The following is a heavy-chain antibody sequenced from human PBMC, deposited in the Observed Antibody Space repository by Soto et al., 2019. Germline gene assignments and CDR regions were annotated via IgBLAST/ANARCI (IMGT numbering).Heavy chain of an antibody. V-gene: IGHV3-33*01. CDR2: IWYDGSNK. CDR1: GFTFSNYG. J-gene: IGHJ6*03. Sequence: GSLRLSCAASGFTFSNYGMHWARQAPGKGLEWVAVIWYDGSNKYYADSVKGRFTISRDNSKNTLYLQMNSLRAEDTAVYYCASGSVRYYYYMDVWGKGTRVTFSS. CDR3: ASGSVRYYYYMDV.